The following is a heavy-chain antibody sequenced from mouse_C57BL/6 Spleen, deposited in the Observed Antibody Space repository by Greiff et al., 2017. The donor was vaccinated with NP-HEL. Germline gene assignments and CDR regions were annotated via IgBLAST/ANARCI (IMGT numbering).Heavy chain of an antibody. CDR1: GFTFSDYY. J-gene: IGHJ4*01. CDR2: INYDGSST. V-gene: IGHV5-16*01. Sequence: EVHLVESEGGLVQPGSSMKLSCTASGFTFSDYYMAWVRQVPEKGLEWVANINYDGSSTYYLDSLKSRFIISRDNAKNILYLQMSSLKSEDTATYYCARDQGGDYAMDYWGQGTSVTVSS. CDR3: ARDQGGDYAMDY.